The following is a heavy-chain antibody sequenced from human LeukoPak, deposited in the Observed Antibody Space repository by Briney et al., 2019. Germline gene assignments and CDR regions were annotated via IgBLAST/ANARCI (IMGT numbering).Heavy chain of an antibody. CDR3: ARESESHDSSGSTFGY. Sequence: GGSLRLSCAASGFTFSSNGMHWVRQAPSKGLEWVAVISYDGSNKYYADSVKGRFTISRDNSKNMLYLQMNSLRTEDTAVYYCARESESHDSSGSTFGYWGQGTLVTVSS. CDR2: ISYDGSNK. CDR1: GFTFSSNG. J-gene: IGHJ4*02. D-gene: IGHD3-22*01. V-gene: IGHV3-30*03.